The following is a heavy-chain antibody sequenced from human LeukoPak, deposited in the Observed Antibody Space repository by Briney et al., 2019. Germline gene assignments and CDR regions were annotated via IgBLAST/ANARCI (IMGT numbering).Heavy chain of an antibody. CDR2: ISSSSSYI. CDR1: GFTFSSYS. Sequence: PGGSLRLSCAASGFTFSSYSMNWVRQAPGKGLEWVSSISSSSSYIYYADSVKGRFTISRDNAKNSLYLQMNSLRAEDTAVYYCARASYGDYEGAFDIWGQGTMVTVSS. V-gene: IGHV3-21*01. CDR3: ARASYGDYEGAFDI. J-gene: IGHJ3*02. D-gene: IGHD4-17*01.